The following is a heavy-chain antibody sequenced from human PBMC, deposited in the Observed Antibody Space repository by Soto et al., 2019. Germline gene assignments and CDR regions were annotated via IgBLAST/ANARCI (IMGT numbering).Heavy chain of an antibody. J-gene: IGHJ4*02. Sequence: QVQLVESGGGVVQPGRSLRLSCAASGFTFSSCGMHWVRQAPDKGMEWVAVISFDGINKYYLDSVKGRFTIYRDNSMNTLYLQMNSLRTEDTAVYYCAKEVMSGYPDYWGQGTLVTVSP. CDR2: ISFDGINK. CDR1: GFTFSSCG. D-gene: IGHD3-3*01. CDR3: AKEVMSGYPDY. V-gene: IGHV3-30*18.